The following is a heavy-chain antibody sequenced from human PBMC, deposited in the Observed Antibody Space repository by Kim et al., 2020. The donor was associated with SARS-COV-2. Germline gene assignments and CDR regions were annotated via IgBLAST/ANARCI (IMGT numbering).Heavy chain of an antibody. V-gene: IGHV3-9*01. CDR2: ISWDSGSR. CDR1: GFTFDDYA. CDR3: AKDSILLWFGGLLADAFDI. Sequence: GGSLRLSCEASGFTFDDYAMHWVRQAPGKGLEWVSGISWDSGSRGYADSVTGRFTISRDNAKNSLYLQMNSLRAKDTALSYCAKDSILLWFGGLLADAFDISGHGKTCTVSP. D-gene: IGHD3-10*01. J-gene: IGHJ3*02.